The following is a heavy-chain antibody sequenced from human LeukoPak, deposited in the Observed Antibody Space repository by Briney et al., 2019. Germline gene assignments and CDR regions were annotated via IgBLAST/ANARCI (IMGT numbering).Heavy chain of an antibody. CDR2: ISYSGTT. J-gene: IGHJ2*01. D-gene: IGHD3-22*01. CDR3: IPYYYDTSREWYFDL. Sequence: SETLFLTCTVSGASITSGPYYWGWIRQPPGMGLEWIGSISYSGTTYYHVSLKSRVTISVDMSKNQFSLRLNSVTAADTAVYYCIPYYYDTSREWYFDLWGRGTLVTVSS. V-gene: IGHV4-39*01. CDR1: GASITSGPYY.